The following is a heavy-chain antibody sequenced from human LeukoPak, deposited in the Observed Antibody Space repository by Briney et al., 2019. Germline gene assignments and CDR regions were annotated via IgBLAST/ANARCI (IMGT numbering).Heavy chain of an antibody. CDR3: ARSLSSAWYAYDY. Sequence: LETLSLTCTVSGGSISSNYWSWIRQPPGKGLEWIGYIYYSGSTNYNPSLKSRVTVSVDTSKNQFSLKLNSVTAADTAVYYCARSLSSAWYAYDYWGQGTLVTVSS. J-gene: IGHJ4*02. CDR1: GGSISSNY. D-gene: IGHD6-19*01. V-gene: IGHV4-59*01. CDR2: IYYSGST.